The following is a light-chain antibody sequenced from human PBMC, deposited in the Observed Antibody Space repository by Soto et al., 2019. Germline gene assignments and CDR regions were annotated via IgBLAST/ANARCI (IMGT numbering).Light chain of an antibody. CDR3: TSHTTTSPPVL. CDR1: SSDVGAFNF. V-gene: IGLV2-14*03. CDR2: DVR. Sequence: QAASVSGSPGQSITISCTGTSSDVGAFNFVSWYQQHPGKAPKLMIYDVRHRPSGVSDRFSGSKSGNTASLTIYGLQAEDEADYYCTSHTTTSPPVLFGGGTKLTVL. J-gene: IGLJ2*01.